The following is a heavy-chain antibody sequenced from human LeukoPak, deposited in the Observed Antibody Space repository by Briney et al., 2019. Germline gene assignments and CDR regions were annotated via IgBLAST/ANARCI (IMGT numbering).Heavy chain of an antibody. J-gene: IGHJ4*02. CDR3: TRLSGIVVAGAFDY. V-gene: IGHV3-20*04. CDR2: IYWNGDFT. Sequence: GGSLRLSCAASGVTFDDHGMSWVRQVPGKGQEWVSSIYWNGDFTTYAESVKGRFTISRDNAKTSLYLQMNSPRVEDTAFYYCTRLSGIVVAGAFDYWGQGNQVTVSS. CDR1: GVTFDDHG. D-gene: IGHD6-19*01.